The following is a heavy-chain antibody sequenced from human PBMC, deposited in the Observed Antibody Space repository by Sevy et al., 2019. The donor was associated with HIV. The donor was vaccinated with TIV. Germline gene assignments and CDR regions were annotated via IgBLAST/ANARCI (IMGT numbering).Heavy chain of an antibody. D-gene: IGHD6-13*01. CDR3: VRAIAADGSF. V-gene: IGHV3-7*01. CDR2: IKQDGSVK. J-gene: IGHJ4*02. Sequence: GGSLRLSCVACGFTLNSYWMSWVRQAPGKGLEWVANIKQDGSVKYYVDSVKGRFTISRDNARNLLYLQMNSLRVEDTALYYCVRAIAADGSFWGQGTLVTVSS. CDR1: GFTLNSYW.